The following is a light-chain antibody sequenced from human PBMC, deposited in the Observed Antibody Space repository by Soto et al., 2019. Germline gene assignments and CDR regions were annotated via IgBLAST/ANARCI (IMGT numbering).Light chain of an antibody. CDR1: QSVSSW. CDR2: KAS. CDR3: QQYNSYST. V-gene: IGKV1-5*03. Sequence: DIQMTQSPSTLSASVGERVTITCRASQSVSSWLAWYQQKPGKAPKLLIYKASSLESGVPSRFSGSGSGTEFTLTISSLQPDDFATYYCQQYNSYSTFGQGTDWRL. J-gene: IGKJ5*01.